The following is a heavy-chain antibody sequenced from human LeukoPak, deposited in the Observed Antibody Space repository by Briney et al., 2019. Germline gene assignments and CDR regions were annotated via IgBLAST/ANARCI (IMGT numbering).Heavy chain of an antibody. D-gene: IGHD6-13*01. V-gene: IGHV3-9*01. Sequence: GRSLRLSCAASGFTFDDYAMHWVRQAPGKGLEWVSGISWNSGSIGYADSVKGRFTISRDNSKNTLYLQMNSLRAEDTAVYYCAKEGDPYSSSWYSDYWGQGTLVTVSS. CDR1: GFTFDDYA. CDR3: AKEGDPYSSSWYSDY. J-gene: IGHJ4*02. CDR2: ISWNSGSI.